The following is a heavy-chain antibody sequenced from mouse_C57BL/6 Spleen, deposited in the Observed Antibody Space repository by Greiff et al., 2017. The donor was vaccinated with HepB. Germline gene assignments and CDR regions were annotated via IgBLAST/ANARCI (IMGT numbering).Heavy chain of an antibody. CDR1: GFSLTSYG. CDR2: IWGDGST. D-gene: IGHD1-1*01. J-gene: IGHJ4*01. Sequence: VKLVESGPGLVAPSQSLSITCTVSGFSLTSYGVSWVRQPPGKGLARLGVIWGDGSTNYHSALISRLSISKDNSKSQVFLNLNSLQTDDTATYYCAKIYYYGSSYHYYAMDYWGQGTSVTVSS. CDR3: AKIYYYGSSYHYYAMDY. V-gene: IGHV2-3*01.